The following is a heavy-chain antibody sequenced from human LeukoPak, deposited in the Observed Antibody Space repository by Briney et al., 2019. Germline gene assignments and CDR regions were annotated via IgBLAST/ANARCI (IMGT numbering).Heavy chain of an antibody. CDR1: GFTFSSYA. CDR2: ISGSGGST. CDR3: AKSVGYCSSTSCSVSPFDY. D-gene: IGHD2-2*01. V-gene: IGHV3-23*01. Sequence: HPGGSLRLSCAASGFTFSSYAMSWVRQAPGKGLEWVSAISGSGGSTYYADSVKGRFTISRDNSKNTLYLQMNSLRAEDTAVYYCAKSVGYCSSTSCSVSPFDYWGQGTLVTVSS. J-gene: IGHJ4*02.